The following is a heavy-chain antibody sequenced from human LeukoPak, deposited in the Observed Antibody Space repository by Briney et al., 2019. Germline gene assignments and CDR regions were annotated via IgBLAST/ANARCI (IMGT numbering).Heavy chain of an antibody. V-gene: IGHV3-21*01. CDR2: ISSSNSYI. CDR3: AREVLAGYFDY. J-gene: IGHJ4*02. Sequence: GGSLRLSCAASGFTFSSYTMNWVRQAPGKGLEWVSSISSSNSYIYYADSVKGRFTISRDNAKNSLYLQMNSLRAEDTAVYYCAREVLAGYFDYWGQGTLVTASS. CDR1: GFTFSSYT.